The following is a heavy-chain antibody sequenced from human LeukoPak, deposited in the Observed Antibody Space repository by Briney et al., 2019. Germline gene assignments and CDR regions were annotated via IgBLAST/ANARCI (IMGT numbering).Heavy chain of an antibody. CDR3: ARGSSSGYYYPFDY. CDR1: GLTVSSNY. V-gene: IGHV3-53*04. D-gene: IGHD3-22*01. CDR2: IYSGGST. J-gene: IGHJ4*02. Sequence: PGGSLRVSCAASGLTVSSNYMSWVRQAPGKGLEWVSVIYSGGSTYYADSVKGRFTISRHKSKNTLYLQMNSLRAEDTAVYYCARGSSSGYYYPFDYWGQGTLVTVSS.